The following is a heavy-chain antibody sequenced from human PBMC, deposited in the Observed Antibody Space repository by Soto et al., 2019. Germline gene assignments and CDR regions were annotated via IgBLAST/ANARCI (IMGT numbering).Heavy chain of an antibody. CDR2: ITGSGGTT. J-gene: IGHJ5*02. V-gene: IGHV3-23*01. D-gene: IGHD2-15*01. CDR3: AKTGGYCSGGSCFPNWFDP. Sequence: EVQLLESGGGLVQPGGSLRLSCAASGFTFSSYAMDWVRLAPGKGLEWVSTITGSGGTTYYADSVKGRFAVSRDNSKNTLYLQMNSLRADDTAVYYCAKTGGYCSGGSCFPNWFDPWGQGTLVTVSS. CDR1: GFTFSSYA.